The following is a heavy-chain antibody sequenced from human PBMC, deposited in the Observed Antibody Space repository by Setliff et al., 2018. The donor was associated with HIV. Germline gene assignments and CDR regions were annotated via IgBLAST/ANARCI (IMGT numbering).Heavy chain of an antibody. CDR1: GFTFSRYA. CDR3: GKDSSDWSDG. D-gene: IGHD3-22*01. J-gene: IGHJ5*02. Sequence: GSLRLSCVVSGFTFSRYAMSWVRQAPGKGLEWVSGISSTGGTTYYADSVKGRFTISRDNSKNTLFLQVKSLTAEDTAIYYCGKDSSDWSDGWGQGTLVTVSS. V-gene: IGHV3-23*01. CDR2: ISSTGGTT.